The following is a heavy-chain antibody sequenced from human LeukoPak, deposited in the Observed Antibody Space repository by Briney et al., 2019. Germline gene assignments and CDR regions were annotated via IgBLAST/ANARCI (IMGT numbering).Heavy chain of an antibody. CDR3: TSWGDTTAEYFQR. CDR2: INSDRSEG. D-gene: IGHD2-21*02. Sequence: GGSLGLSCAVSGFTFSGFWMSWSRQAPGKGLEWVASINSDRSEGYYADVVKGRFTISRDNAQNSMYLQMNSLRVEDTAVYYCTSWGDTTAEYFQRWGQGTLVTVSS. CDR1: GFTFSGFW. J-gene: IGHJ1*01. V-gene: IGHV3-7*01.